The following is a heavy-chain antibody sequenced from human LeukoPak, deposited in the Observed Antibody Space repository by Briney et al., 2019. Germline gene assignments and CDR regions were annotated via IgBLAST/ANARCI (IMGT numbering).Heavy chain of an antibody. CDR3: ARVGSGDTFDY. CDR1: GFTFSSYS. CDR2: ISSSSSYI. J-gene: IGHJ4*02. Sequence: GGSLRLSCAASGFTFSSYSMNWVRQAPGKGLEWVSSISSSSSYIYYADSVKGRFTISRDNAKNSLYLQMNSLRAEDAAVYYCARVGSGDTFDYWGQGTLVTVSP. V-gene: IGHV3-21*01. D-gene: IGHD2-15*01.